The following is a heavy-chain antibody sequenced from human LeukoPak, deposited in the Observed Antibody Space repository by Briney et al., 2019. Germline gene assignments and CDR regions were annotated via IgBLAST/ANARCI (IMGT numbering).Heavy chain of an antibody. CDR1: GFTCSNKA. CDR3: AREMTTVTYAFDI. Sequence: GGSLRLSCAASGFTCSNKAMSWVRQAPGKGLEWVSTISGSGGSTYYADSVRGRFTISRDNSKNTLFLQMNSLRAEDTAVYYCAREMTTVTYAFDIWGQGTMVTVSS. D-gene: IGHD4-17*01. V-gene: IGHV3-23*01. CDR2: ISGSGGST. J-gene: IGHJ3*02.